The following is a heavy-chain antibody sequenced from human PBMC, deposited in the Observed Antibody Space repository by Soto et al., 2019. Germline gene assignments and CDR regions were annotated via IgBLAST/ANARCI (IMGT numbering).Heavy chain of an antibody. Sequence: QVQLQESGPGLVKPSQTLSLTCSVSGGSISSGGYYWSWIRQHPGKGLEWIGYIYYTGSTYYNPSLKSRVTILLDTSKNQFSLKLSSVTAADTAVYFCARDPPRASGGYYEMGLEYYYGMDVWGQGTTVTVSS. J-gene: IGHJ6*02. CDR3: ARDPPRASGGYYEMGLEYYYGMDV. V-gene: IGHV4-31*03. CDR1: GGSISSGGYY. CDR2: IYYTGST. D-gene: IGHD3-22*01.